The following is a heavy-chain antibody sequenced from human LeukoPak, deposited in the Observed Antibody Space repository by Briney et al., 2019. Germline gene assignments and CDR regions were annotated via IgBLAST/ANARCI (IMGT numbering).Heavy chain of an antibody. CDR1: GGSIISFD. CDR2: IFYTGTT. V-gene: IGHV4-59*01. Sequence: SETLSLTCTVSGGSIISFDWSWIRQVPGKGQEGIGYIFYTGTTYYNPSLKSRVTISVDTSKNQFSLRLSSVTAADTAVYYCARESEAVAGSADNWFDPWGQGTLVTVSS. J-gene: IGHJ5*02. CDR3: ARESEAVAGSADNWFDP. D-gene: IGHD6-19*01.